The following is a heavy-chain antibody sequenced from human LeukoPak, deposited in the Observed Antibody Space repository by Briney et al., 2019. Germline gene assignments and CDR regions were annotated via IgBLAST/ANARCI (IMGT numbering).Heavy chain of an antibody. J-gene: IGHJ4*02. D-gene: IGHD3-10*01. Sequence: SETLSLTCAVSGSSISSGYYWGWIRQPPGKGLEWIGSIYHSGSTYYNPSLKSRVTISVDTSKNQFSLKLSSVTAADTAVYYCARVGPYGSGSYYGYWGQGTLVTVSS. V-gene: IGHV4-38-2*01. CDR1: GSSISSGYY. CDR2: IYHSGST. CDR3: ARVGPYGSGSYYGY.